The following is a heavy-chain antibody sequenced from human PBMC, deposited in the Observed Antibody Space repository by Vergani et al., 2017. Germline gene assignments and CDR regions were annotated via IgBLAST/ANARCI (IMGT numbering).Heavy chain of an antibody. D-gene: IGHD3-3*01. CDR2: IYYSGST. CDR1: GGSISSYY. V-gene: IGHV4-59*01. Sequence: QVQLQESGPGLVKPSETLSLTCTVSGGSISSYYWSWIRQPPGKGLEWIGYIYYSGSTNYNPSLKSRVTISVDTSKNQFSLKLSSVTAADTAVYYCARGLDFWSGYSYFDYWGQGTLVTVSS. CDR3: ARGLDFWSGYSYFDY. J-gene: IGHJ4*02.